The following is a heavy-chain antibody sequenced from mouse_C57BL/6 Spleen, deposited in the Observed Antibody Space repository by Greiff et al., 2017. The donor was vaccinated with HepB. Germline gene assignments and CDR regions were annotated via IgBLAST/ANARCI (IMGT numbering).Heavy chain of an antibody. CDR2: IHPNSGST. D-gene: IGHD1-1*01. Sequence: VQLQQPGAELVKPGASVKLSCKASGYTFTSYWMHWVKQRPGQGLEWIGMIHPNSGSTNYNEKFKSKATLTVDKSSSTAYMQLSSLTSEDSAIYYCASYYGSSYGAYWGQGTLVTVSA. J-gene: IGHJ3*01. CDR3: ASYYGSSYGAY. CDR1: GYTFTSYW. V-gene: IGHV1-64*01.